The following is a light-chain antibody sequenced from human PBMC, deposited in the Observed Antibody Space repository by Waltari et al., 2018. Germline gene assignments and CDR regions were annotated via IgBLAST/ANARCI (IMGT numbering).Light chain of an antibody. CDR3: ATWDDSLNGQL. J-gene: IGLJ2*01. V-gene: IGLV1-44*01. Sequence: QSVLTQPPAASGTPGQGLTISFSGTSSNLGTNPVNWYQHLPGAAPKLLLYSNDQRPSGVPDRFSGSKSGTSASLGISGLQSEDEADYYCATWDDSLNGQLFGGGTKLTVL. CDR2: SND. CDR1: SSNLGTNP.